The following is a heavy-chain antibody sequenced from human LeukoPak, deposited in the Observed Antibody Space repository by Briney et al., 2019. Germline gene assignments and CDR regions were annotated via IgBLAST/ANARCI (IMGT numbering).Heavy chain of an antibody. CDR1: GSIFTSYW. D-gene: IGHD3-10*01. Sequence: GASLQISCQGSGSIFTSYWIGGGRPVPGKGREWMGIIYPGDSDTRNSPSFQGQVTISADKSISTAYLQWSSLKASDTAMYYCARPMVRGVIQSWFDPWGQGTLVTVSS. V-gene: IGHV5-51*01. J-gene: IGHJ5*02. CDR3: ARPMVRGVIQSWFDP. CDR2: IYPGDSDT.